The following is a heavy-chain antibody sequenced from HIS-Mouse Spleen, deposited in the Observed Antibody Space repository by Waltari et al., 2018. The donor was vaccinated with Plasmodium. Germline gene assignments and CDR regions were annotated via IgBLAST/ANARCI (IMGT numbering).Heavy chain of an antibody. CDR2: INPKGGNT. CDR1: GYTFTSYD. Sequence: QVQLVQSGAEVKKPGASVKVSCKASGYTFTSYDINWVRQATGQGLEWMGWINPKGGNTGYAQKFQGRVTMTRNTSISTAYMELSSLRSEDTAVYYCARGGLITGTLYYYYGMDVWGQGTTVTVSS. CDR3: ARGGLITGTLYYYYGMDV. J-gene: IGHJ6*02. D-gene: IGHD1-7*01. V-gene: IGHV1-8*01.